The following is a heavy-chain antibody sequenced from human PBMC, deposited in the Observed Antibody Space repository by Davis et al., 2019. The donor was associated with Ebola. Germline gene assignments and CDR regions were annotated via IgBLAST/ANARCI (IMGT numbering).Heavy chain of an antibody. CDR2: IIPIFGTT. Sequence: SVQVSCKASGGSFSSYAISWVRQAPGQGLEWMGGIIPIFGTTNYAQKFQGRVTITADESTSTAYMELSSLRSEDTAVYYCARWSGLTIFANYYYGMDVWGQGTTVTVSS. J-gene: IGHJ6*02. CDR3: ARWSGLTIFANYYYGMDV. D-gene: IGHD3-3*01. CDR1: GGSFSSYA. V-gene: IGHV1-69*13.